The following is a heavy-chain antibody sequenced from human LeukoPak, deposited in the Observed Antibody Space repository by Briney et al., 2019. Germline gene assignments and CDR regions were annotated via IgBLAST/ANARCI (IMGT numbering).Heavy chain of an antibody. D-gene: IGHD2-2*01. CDR1: GGSISSSSYY. Sequence: TASETLSLTCTVSGGSISSSSYYWGWIRQPPGKGLEWIGSIYYSGSTYYNTSLKSRVTISVDTSKNQFSLRLNSVTAADTAVYYCARVQPAALSYFDSWGQGTLVTVSS. CDR2: IYYSGST. V-gene: IGHV4-39*01. CDR3: ARVQPAALSYFDS. J-gene: IGHJ4*02.